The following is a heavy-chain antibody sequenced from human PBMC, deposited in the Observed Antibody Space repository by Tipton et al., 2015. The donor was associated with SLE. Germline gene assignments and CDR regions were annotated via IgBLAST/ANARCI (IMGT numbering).Heavy chain of an antibody. CDR1: GFTFDDYA. V-gene: IGHV3-9*01. CDR2: INANSGAT. CDR3: ARDRIIMYRGALGV. J-gene: IGHJ6*04. D-gene: IGHD3-10*01. Sequence: SLRLSCAASGFTFDDYAMHWVRQAPGKGLEWVSGINANSGATGYADSVKGRFTISRDSSENTLYLQMNSLRAEDTAVYYCARDRIIMYRGALGVWGKGTTVTVSS.